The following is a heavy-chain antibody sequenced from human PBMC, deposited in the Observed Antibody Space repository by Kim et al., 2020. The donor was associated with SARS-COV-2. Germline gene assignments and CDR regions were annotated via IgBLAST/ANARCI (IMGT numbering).Heavy chain of an antibody. Sequence: GGSLRLSCAASGFMFSDSYMSWIRQAPGKGLEWLSEISSSGSDKYHADSVQGRFTISRDNAKNLLYLQMHSLRAEDTAVYYCSRRYYYDTTDA. J-gene: IGHJ3*01. V-gene: IGHV3-11*01. CDR1: GFMFSDSY. CDR3: SRRYYYDTTDA. CDR2: ISSSGSDK. D-gene: IGHD3-22*01.